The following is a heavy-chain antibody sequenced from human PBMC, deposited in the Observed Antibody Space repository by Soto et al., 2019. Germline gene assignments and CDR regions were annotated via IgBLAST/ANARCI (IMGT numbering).Heavy chain of an antibody. V-gene: IGHV4-39*01. CDR1: GDSIGSVKYH. Sequence: QVRLQESGPGLVKPSETLSLTCTVSGDSIGSVKYHWGWIRQSPGKGLEWIGSMYSTGSTQYHPSLKSRVTMSVDTSTNQFSLKLRSVTAADTAIYYCARRPVRGGNSGVGFDPWGQGTLVTVSS. CDR2: MYSTGST. D-gene: IGHD2-15*01. CDR3: ARRPVRGGNSGVGFDP. J-gene: IGHJ5*02.